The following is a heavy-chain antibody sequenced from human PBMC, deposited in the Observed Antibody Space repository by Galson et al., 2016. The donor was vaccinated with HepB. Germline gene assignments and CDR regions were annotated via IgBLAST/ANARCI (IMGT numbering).Heavy chain of an antibody. V-gene: IGHV1-18*04. CDR2: ISTYNGNT. D-gene: IGHD3-22*01. CDR1: GYTFSSYG. CDR3: LRSSWNYYDSSGYIP. J-gene: IGHJ5*02. Sequence: SVKVSCKASGYTFSSYGINWVRQAPGQGLEWVGWISTYNGNTRYAQKLQGRVTMTTDTSTTTAYMELRSLRSDDTAIYYCLRSSWNYYDSSGYIPWGQGTLVTVSS.